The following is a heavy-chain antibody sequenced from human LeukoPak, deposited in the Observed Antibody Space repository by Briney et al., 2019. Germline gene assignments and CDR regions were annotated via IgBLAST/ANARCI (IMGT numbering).Heavy chain of an antibody. V-gene: IGHV3-23*01. Sequence: GGSLRLSCAASGFTFTRYAMSWVRQAPGKGLKWVSSVSGSGDGTYYAHSVKGRFTISRDNSKKTLDLHMDSLRAEDTAVYYCAKERLWRNYGDYAVDYWGQGTMVTVSS. D-gene: IGHD4-17*01. J-gene: IGHJ4*02. CDR1: GFTFTRYA. CDR3: AKERLWRNYGDYAVDY. CDR2: VSGSGDGT.